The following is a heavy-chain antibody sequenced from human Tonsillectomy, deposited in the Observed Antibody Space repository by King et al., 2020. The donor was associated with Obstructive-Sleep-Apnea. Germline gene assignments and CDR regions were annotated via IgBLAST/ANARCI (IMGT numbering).Heavy chain of an antibody. J-gene: IGHJ3*02. Sequence: QLQESGPGLVKPSETLSLTCTVSDYFIISGYQWGWIRQPPGKGLEWIGSFYHSGNTYYNLSLKSRVTISVETSKNKFSLKLSSVTAADTAVYYCSGKKTNDAFDIWGQGTIITVSS. CDR1: DYFIISGYQ. D-gene: IGHD1-1*01. CDR2: FYHSGNT. V-gene: IGHV4-38-2*02. CDR3: SGKKTNDAFDI.